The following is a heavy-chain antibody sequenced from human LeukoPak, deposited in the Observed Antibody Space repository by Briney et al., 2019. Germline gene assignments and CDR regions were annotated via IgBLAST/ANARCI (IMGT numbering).Heavy chain of an antibody. D-gene: IGHD3-22*01. CDR2: ISYDGSSK. V-gene: IGHV3-30*03. CDR1: GFTFSSYA. Sequence: GGSLRLSCAASGFTFSSYAMSWVRQAPGKGLEWVAAISYDGSSKYYADSVKGRFTISRDNSKNTLYLQMNSLRAEDTAVYYCARDQGVVVHGKYHYYGMDVWGQGTTVTVSS. J-gene: IGHJ6*02. CDR3: ARDQGVVVHGKYHYYGMDV.